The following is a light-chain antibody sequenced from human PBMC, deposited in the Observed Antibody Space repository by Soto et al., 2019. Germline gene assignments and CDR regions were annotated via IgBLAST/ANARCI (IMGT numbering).Light chain of an antibody. V-gene: IGLV2-11*01. CDR3: CSYAGRYTWL. Sequence: QSALTQPHSVSGSPGQSVTISCTGTSSDVGAYNYVSWYQQHPGKAPKFMIYAVTRRPSGVPDRFSGSKSGNTASLTISGHQAEEAADYYCCSYAGRYTWLFGGGTKVTVL. CDR1: SSDVGAYNY. CDR2: AVT. J-gene: IGLJ3*02.